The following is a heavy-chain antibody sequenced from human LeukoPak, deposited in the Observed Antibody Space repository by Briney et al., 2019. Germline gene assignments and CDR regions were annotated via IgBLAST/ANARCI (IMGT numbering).Heavy chain of an antibody. V-gene: IGHV5-51*01. CDR2: IYPGDSDT. Sequence: GESLKISCKGSGYSFSTYWIGWMRQMPGKGLEWMGMIYPGDSDTRYSPSFQGQVTMSADKSINTAYLQWSSLKASDTAMYYCARHAPVGLTIGGIIDSWGQGTLVTVST. CDR1: GYSFSTYW. CDR3: ARHAPVGLTIGGIIDS. J-gene: IGHJ4*02. D-gene: IGHD3-16*01.